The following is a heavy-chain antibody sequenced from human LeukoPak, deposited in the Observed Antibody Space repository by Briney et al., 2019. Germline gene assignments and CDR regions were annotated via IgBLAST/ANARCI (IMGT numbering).Heavy chain of an antibody. CDR2: MYTSGST. D-gene: IGHD3-22*01. CDR3: ARAPYYDSSGYYY. J-gene: IGHJ4*02. CDR1: GASISSGSYY. Sequence: PSETLSLTCTVSGASISSGSYYWSWIRQPAGKGLEWIGRMYTSGSTTYNPSLKSRVTISVDTSKNQFSLKLSSVTAADTAVYYCARAPYYDSSGYYYWGQGTLVTVSS. V-gene: IGHV4-61*02.